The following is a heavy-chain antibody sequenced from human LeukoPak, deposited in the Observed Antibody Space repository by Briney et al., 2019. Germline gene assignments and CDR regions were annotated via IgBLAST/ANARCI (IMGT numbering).Heavy chain of an antibody. CDR3: ASRYSYGSSNAFDI. CDR2: IYYSGST. Sequence: PSETLSLTCTVSGGSISSSSYYWGWIRQPPGKRLEWIGSIYYSGSTYYNPSLKSRVTISVDTSKNQFSLKLSSVTAADTAVYYCASRYSYGSSNAFDIWGQGTMVTVSS. D-gene: IGHD5-18*01. CDR1: GGSISSSSYY. V-gene: IGHV4-39*07. J-gene: IGHJ3*02.